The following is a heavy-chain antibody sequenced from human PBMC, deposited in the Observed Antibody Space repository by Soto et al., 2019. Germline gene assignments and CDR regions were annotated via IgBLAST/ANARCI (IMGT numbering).Heavy chain of an antibody. CDR1: FDSITTYY. Sequence: PSDTLSLTCTVAFDSITTYYWSWIRQPAGKGLEWIGRIDTSGNTNYNPSLKSRVTMSVDTSKKQFSLKLTSVTAADTAVYYCARYSNNWFQTEGMDVWGQGTTFPVS. CDR2: IDTSGNT. D-gene: IGHD6-13*01. CDR3: ARYSNNWFQTEGMDV. V-gene: IGHV4-4*07. J-gene: IGHJ6*02.